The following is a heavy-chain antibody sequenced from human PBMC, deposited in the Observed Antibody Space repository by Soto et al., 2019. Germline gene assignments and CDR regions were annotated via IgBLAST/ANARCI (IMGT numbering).Heavy chain of an antibody. Sequence: QVQLQESGPGLVKPSETLSLTCTVSGGSVSSGSYYWSWIRQPPGKGLEWIGYIYYSGSTNYNPSLNSRVTISLDTSKNQFSLQLSSVTAADTAVYYCAGTAVAGTALLDYWGQGTLVTVSS. J-gene: IGHJ4*02. CDR2: IYYSGST. CDR1: GGSVSSGSYY. V-gene: IGHV4-61*01. CDR3: AGTAVAGTALLDY. D-gene: IGHD6-19*01.